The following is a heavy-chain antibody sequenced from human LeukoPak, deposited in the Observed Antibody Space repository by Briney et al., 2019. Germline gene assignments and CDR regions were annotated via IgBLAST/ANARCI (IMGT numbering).Heavy chain of an antibody. V-gene: IGHV1-24*01. Sequence: ASVKVSCKVSGYTLTELSMHWVRQAPGKGLEWMGGFDPEDGETIYAQKFQGRVTMTEDSSTDTAYMELSSLRSEDTAVYYCATGVLRYFDWLFDYWGQGTLVTVSS. J-gene: IGHJ4*02. D-gene: IGHD3-9*01. CDR3: ATGVLRYFDWLFDY. CDR2: FDPEDGET. CDR1: GYTLTELS.